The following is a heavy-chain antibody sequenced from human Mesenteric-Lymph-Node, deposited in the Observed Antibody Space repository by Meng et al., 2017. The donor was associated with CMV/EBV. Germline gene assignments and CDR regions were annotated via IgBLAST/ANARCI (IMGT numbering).Heavy chain of an antibody. J-gene: IGHJ3*02. V-gene: IGHV3-74*01. CDR1: GFTFSSYW. CDR2: INSDGSST. D-gene: IGHD2-2*01. CDR3: ASLNLGYCSSTSCSTYAFDI. Sequence: GGSLRLSCAASGFTFSSYWMHWVRQAPGKGLVWVSRINSDGSSTSYADSVKGRFTISRDNAKNTLYLQMNSLRAEDTAVYYCASLNLGYCSSTSCSTYAFDIWGQGTMVTVSS.